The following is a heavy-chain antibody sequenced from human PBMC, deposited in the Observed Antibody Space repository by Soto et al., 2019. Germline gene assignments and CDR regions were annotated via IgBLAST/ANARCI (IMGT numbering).Heavy chain of an antibody. CDR3: ARSIVVVTALDY. CDR1: GYTFTSYA. V-gene: IGHV1-3*05. D-gene: IGHD2-21*02. Sequence: QVQLVQSGAEEKKPGASVKVSCKASGYTFTSYAMHWVRQAPGQRLEWMRWINAGNGNTKYSQKFQGRVTITRDTSACTAYMELSSLRSEDTAVYYCARSIVVVTALDYWGQGTLVPVSS. J-gene: IGHJ4*02. CDR2: INAGNGNT.